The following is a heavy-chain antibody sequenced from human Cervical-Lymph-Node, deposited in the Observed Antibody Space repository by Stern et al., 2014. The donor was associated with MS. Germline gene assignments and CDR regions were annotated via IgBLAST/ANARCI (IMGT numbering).Heavy chain of an antibody. CDR3: ARLLFPGKIAFLGY. CDR1: GFNFGDYY. D-gene: IGHD3-10*01. CDR2: ISTGATTV. Sequence: VQLLESGGGLVKPGGSLRLSCVTSGFNFGDYYMTWIRQAPGRGLECLSYISTGATTVFYSDSAKGRFTISRDNAKNSLYLQMNSLRAEDTAVYYCARLLFPGKIAFLGYWGQGTLVTVSS. J-gene: IGHJ4*02. V-gene: IGHV3-11*01.